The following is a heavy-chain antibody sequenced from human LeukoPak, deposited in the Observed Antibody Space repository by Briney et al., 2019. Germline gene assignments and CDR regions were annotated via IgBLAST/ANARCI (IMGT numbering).Heavy chain of an antibody. CDR2: MNPNSGNT. CDR3: ARGRTGWAFDI. J-gene: IGHJ3*02. CDR1: GYTFTSYD. Sequence: ASVNVSCKASGYTFTSYDINWARQSTGQRVEGMGWMNPNSGNTGYAQKFQGRVTITRNTSISTAYMELSSLRSEDTAVYYCARGRTGWAFDIWGPGTMVTVSS. D-gene: IGHD1-14*01. V-gene: IGHV1-8*03.